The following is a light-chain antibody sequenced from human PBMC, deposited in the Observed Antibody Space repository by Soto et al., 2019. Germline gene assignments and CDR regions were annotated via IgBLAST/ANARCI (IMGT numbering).Light chain of an antibody. CDR2: GVF. J-gene: IGKJ2*01. CDR3: QHYDGSPRT. Sequence: ETVLTQSPGTVSLSPGERATLSCTTSQTVNSDDLAWYQQKPGQAPRLLISGVFNRATGIPDRFSGSGSGTYFTLTISGLEPEDSAVYYCQHYDGSPRTFGQGTNLEI. CDR1: QTVNSDD. V-gene: IGKV3-20*01.